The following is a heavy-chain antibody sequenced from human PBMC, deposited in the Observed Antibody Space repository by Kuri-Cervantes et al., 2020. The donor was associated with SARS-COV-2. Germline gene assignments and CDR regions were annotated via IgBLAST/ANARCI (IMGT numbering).Heavy chain of an antibody. Sequence: GGSLRLSCAASGFTFSSYSMNWVRQAPGKGLEWVSSISSSSSYIYYADSVKGRFTISRDNAKNSLYLQMNSLRAEDTAVYYCARGGYCSGTSCADYYYYGMDVWGQGTTVTVSS. CDR1: GFTFSSYS. CDR3: ARGGYCSGTSCADYYYYGMDV. J-gene: IGHJ6*02. V-gene: IGHV3-21*01. CDR2: ISSSSSYI. D-gene: IGHD2-2*01.